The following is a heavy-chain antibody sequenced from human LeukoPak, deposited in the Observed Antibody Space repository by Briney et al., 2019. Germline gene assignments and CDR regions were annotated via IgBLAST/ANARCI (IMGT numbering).Heavy chain of an antibody. V-gene: IGHV3-30-3*01. CDR2: ISYDGSNK. D-gene: IGHD3-10*01. Sequence: PGRSLRLSCAASGFTFSSYAMHWVRQAPGKGLEWVAVISYDGSNKYYADSVKGRFTISRDNSKNTLYLQMNSLRAEDTAVYYCARVGMVRGVPYYFDYWGQGTLVTVSS. J-gene: IGHJ4*02. CDR3: ARVGMVRGVPYYFDY. CDR1: GFTFSSYA.